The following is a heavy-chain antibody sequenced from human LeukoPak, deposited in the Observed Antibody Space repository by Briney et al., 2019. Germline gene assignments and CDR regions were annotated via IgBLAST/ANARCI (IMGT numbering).Heavy chain of an antibody. CDR2: ISAYNGNT. CDR3: AREYGSGNTDY. J-gene: IGHJ4*02. CDR1: GYTFTSYD. V-gene: IGHV1-18*01. Sequence: ASVKVSCKASGYTFTSYDINWVRQATGQGLEWIGWISAYNGNTNYAQKLQGRVTMTTDTSTSTAYMELRSLRSDDTAVYYCAREYGSGNTDYWGQGTLVTVSS. D-gene: IGHD3-10*01.